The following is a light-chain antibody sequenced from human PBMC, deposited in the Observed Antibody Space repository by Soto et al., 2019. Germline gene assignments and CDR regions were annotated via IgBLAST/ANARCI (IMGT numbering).Light chain of an antibody. J-gene: IGLJ2*01. Sequence: QSALTQPASVSGSPGQSITISCTGTSSDVGGYNYVSWYQQHPGKAPKLMIYDVSNRPSGVSNRFSGSKSGNTASLTLSGLQAEDEADYYCGSYTSDNTVVFGGGTKVTVL. CDR3: GSYTSDNTVV. CDR1: SSDVGGYNY. CDR2: DVS. V-gene: IGLV2-14*03.